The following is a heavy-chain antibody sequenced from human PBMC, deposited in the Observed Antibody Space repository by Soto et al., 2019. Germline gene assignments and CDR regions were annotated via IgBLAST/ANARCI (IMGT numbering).Heavy chain of an antibody. Sequence: GGSLRLSCAASGFTFTRYSMNWVRQAPGKGLEWVSSISSTTHYIYYGDSMKGRFTISRDNAKNSLYLEMNSLRAEDTAVYYCRGDYDDLTSKCDYWGQGTLVTVSS. CDR2: ISSTTHYI. V-gene: IGHV3-21*06. CDR3: RGDYDDLTSKCDY. CDR1: GFTFTRYS. J-gene: IGHJ4*02. D-gene: IGHD5-12*01.